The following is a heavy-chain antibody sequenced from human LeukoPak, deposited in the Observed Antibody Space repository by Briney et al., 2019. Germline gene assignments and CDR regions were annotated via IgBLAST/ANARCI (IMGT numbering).Heavy chain of an antibody. Sequence: GGSLTLSCAASGNYWMHWVRQAPGKGLVWVSHINSDGSWTSYADSVKGRFTISKDNAKNTVYLQMNNLRAEDTAVYYCVSFYEAYWGRGTLVTVSS. CDR1: GNYW. V-gene: IGHV3-74*01. D-gene: IGHD2/OR15-2a*01. J-gene: IGHJ4*02. CDR2: INSDGSWT. CDR3: VSFYEAY.